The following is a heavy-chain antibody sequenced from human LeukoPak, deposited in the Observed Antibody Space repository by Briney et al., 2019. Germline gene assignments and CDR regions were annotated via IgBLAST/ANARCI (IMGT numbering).Heavy chain of an antibody. CDR1: GYTFTSYG. Sequence: ASVKVSCKASGYTFTSYGISWVRQAPGQGLEWMGWISAYNGNTNYAQKFQGRVTITADKSTSTAYMELSSLRSEDTAVYYCASVAAAGRTEHWGQGTLVTVSS. V-gene: IGHV1-18*01. CDR2: ISAYNGNT. D-gene: IGHD6-13*01. J-gene: IGHJ1*01. CDR3: ASVAAAGRTEH.